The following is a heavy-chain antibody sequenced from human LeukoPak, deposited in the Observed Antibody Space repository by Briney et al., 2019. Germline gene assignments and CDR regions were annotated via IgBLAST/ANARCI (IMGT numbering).Heavy chain of an antibody. CDR2: MNPNSGNT. J-gene: IGHJ6*03. D-gene: IGHD6-13*01. V-gene: IGHV1-8*01. CDR1: GYTFTSYD. CDR3: ARSSSSWYYYYYYYMDV. Sequence: GASVKVSCKASGYTFTSYDINWVRQATGQGLEWMGWMNPNSGNTGYAQKFQGRVTMTRNTSISTAYMELSSLRSEDTAVYYCARSSSSWYYYYYYYMDVWGKGTTATVSS.